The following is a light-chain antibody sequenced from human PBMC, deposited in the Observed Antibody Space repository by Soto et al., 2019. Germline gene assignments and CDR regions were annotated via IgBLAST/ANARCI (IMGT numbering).Light chain of an antibody. V-gene: IGKV3-20*01. CDR3: QHYGSSPPWT. J-gene: IGKJ1*01. Sequence: EIVLTQSPGTLSLSPGERATLSCRASQSIISSHLAWYQQKPGQAPRLLIFGASNRATGIPDRFSGSGSGTDFTLTIRRLEPEDFAMYYCQHYGSSPPWTFGQGTKVEIK. CDR1: QSIISSH. CDR2: GAS.